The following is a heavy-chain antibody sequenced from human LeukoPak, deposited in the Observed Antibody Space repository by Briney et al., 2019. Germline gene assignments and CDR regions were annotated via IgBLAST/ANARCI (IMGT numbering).Heavy chain of an antibody. CDR3: ARGGSGYYRLDY. Sequence: GGSLRLSCAASGFTFSSYAMSWVRQAPGKGLEWVSVIYSGGSTYYADSVKGRFTISRDNSKNTLYLQMNSLRAEDTAVYYCARGGSGYYRLDYWGQGTLVTVSS. D-gene: IGHD3-22*01. J-gene: IGHJ4*02. V-gene: IGHV3-53*01. CDR1: GFTFSSYA. CDR2: IYSGGST.